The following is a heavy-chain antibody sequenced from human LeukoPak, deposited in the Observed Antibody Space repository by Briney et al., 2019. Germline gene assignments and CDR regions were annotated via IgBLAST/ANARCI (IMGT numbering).Heavy chain of an antibody. Sequence: GGSLRLSCAASGFTFSIYWMTWVRQAPGKGLEWVANIKPDGSWKSYVDSVKGRFIISRDNAKKSLYMEMNSLRAEDTAVYYCASPLVESSGNVHFGLWGRGTLVTVSS. CDR2: IKPDGSWK. D-gene: IGHD4-23*01. J-gene: IGHJ2*01. CDR1: GFTFSIYW. CDR3: ASPLVESSGNVHFGL. V-gene: IGHV3-7*02.